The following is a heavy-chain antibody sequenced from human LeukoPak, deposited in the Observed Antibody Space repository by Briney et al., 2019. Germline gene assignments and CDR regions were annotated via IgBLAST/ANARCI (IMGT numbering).Heavy chain of an antibody. Sequence: PSETLSLTCAVYGGSFSGYYWSWIRRPPGKGLEWIGYIYYSGSTNYNPSLKSRVTISVDTSKNQFSLKLSSVTAADTAVYYCARDAVVPAAIGYYYYGMDVWGQGTTVTVSS. CDR2: IYYSGST. D-gene: IGHD2-2*01. CDR3: ARDAVVPAAIGYYYYGMDV. J-gene: IGHJ6*02. V-gene: IGHV4-59*01. CDR1: GGSFSGYY.